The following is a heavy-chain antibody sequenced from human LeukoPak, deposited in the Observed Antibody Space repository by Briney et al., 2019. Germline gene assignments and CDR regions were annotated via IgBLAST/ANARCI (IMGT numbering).Heavy chain of an antibody. J-gene: IGHJ3*02. CDR2: ISSSSSYI. CDR1: GFTFSNYA. CDR3: ARGLGVPDAFDT. Sequence: PGGSLRLSCAASGFTFSNYAMNWVRQAPGKGLEWVSSISSSSSYIYSADSMKGRFTISRDNAKNSLYLQMNSLRAEDTAVYYCARGLGVPDAFDTWGQGTMVTVSS. D-gene: IGHD1-26*01. V-gene: IGHV3-21*01.